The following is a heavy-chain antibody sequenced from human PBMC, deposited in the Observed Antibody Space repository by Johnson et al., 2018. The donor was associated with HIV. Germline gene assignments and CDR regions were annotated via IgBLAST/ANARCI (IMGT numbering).Heavy chain of an antibody. V-gene: IGHV3-30*02. CDR3: AKTEDRGYRMETGAFDI. Sequence: QVQLVESGGGVVQPGGSLRLSCAASGFTFSSYGMHWVRQAPGKGLEWVAFIRYDGSNKYYADSVKGGFTISRDNSKNTLYLQMNSLRAEDTAVYYCAKTEDRGYRMETGAFDIWGQGTMVTVSS. CDR1: GFTFSSYG. CDR2: IRYDGSNK. J-gene: IGHJ3*02. D-gene: IGHD5-18*01.